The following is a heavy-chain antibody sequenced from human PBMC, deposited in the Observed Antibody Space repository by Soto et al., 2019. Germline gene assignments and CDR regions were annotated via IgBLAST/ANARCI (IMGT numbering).Heavy chain of an antibody. CDR3: ARDLGGWPDY. CDR2: INAGNGNT. J-gene: IGHJ4*02. CDR1: GYTFTSYA. Sequence: QVQLVQSGAEVKKPWASVKVSCKASGYTFTSYAMHWVRQAPGQRLEWMGWINAGNGNTKYSQKFQGRVTITRDTSASTAYMELSSLISEDTAGYYCARDLGGWPDYCGQGPLVTVSS. D-gene: IGHD6-19*01. V-gene: IGHV1-3*01.